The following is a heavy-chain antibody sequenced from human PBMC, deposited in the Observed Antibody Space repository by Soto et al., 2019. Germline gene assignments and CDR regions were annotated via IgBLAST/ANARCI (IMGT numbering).Heavy chain of an antibody. CDR2: VFYTGST. D-gene: IGHD1-7*01. J-gene: IGHJ5*02. CDR1: GGSISSSTHY. V-gene: IGHV4-39*01. Sequence: PSETLSLTCTVSGGSISSSTHYWGWIRRPPGKGLEWIGTVFYTGSTFYNPSLKSRVSISVDTSKNQFSLTLSSVTAADTAVYYCARRGYNWNLNWFDPWGQGTMVTVSS. CDR3: ARRGYNWNLNWFDP.